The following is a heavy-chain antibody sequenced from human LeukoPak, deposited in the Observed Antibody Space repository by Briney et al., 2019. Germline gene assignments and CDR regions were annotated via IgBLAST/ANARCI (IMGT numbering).Heavy chain of an antibody. J-gene: IGHJ4*02. CDR2: IYTSGTT. Sequence: SETLSLTCTVSGGSCSTYYWSWIRQPAGKGLEWMGHIYTSGTTNYNPSLKSRVTMSIDTSKNQFSLKLSSVTAADTAIYYCARDAKYYYGSRTYFFFEYWGQGTLLTVSS. CDR3: ARDAKYYYGSRTYFFFEY. V-gene: IGHV4-4*07. CDR1: GGSCSTYY. D-gene: IGHD3-10*01.